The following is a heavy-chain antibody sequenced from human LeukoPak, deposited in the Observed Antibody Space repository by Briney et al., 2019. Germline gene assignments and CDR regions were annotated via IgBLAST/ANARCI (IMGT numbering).Heavy chain of an antibody. J-gene: IGHJ4*02. V-gene: IGHV3-23*01. CDR2: VSGDGVRT. D-gene: IGHD2-2*01. Sequence: GGSLRLSCTGFIFSNYAVSWVRQAPGQGLEWVSAVSGDGVRTFYADSVKGRFTISRDNSMSTLSLQMNSLRAEDTAVYYCAKEQDNQLLLSHFDYWGQGILSPSPQ. CDR3: AKEQDNQLLLSHFDY. CDR1: GFIFSNYA.